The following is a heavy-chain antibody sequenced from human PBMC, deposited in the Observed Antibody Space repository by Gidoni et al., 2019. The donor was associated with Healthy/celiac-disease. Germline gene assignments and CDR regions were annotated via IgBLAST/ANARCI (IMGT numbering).Heavy chain of an antibody. D-gene: IGHD3-3*01. CDR1: GYTFTGSY. Sequence: QVPLVQSGAEVKKPGASVKVACKGSGYTFTGSYMHWVRQAPGKGLEWMGWINPNSGGTNYGQKVQGRVTMTRDTSISTAYMEMSRLRSDDTAVYYCERDRLRFLEWLAEFGNWFDPWGQGTLVTVSS. CDR3: ERDRLRFLEWLAEFGNWFDP. J-gene: IGHJ5*02. CDR2: INPNSGGT. V-gene: IGHV1-2*02.